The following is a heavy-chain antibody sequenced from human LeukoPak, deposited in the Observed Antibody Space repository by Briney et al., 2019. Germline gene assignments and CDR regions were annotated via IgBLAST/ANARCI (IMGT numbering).Heavy chain of an antibody. CDR1: GFTFSTYS. Sequence: GGSLRLSCAASGFTFSTYSMNWVRQAPGKGLEGVSYISRSNTIYYADSVKGRFTVSRDNAKDSLFLQMNSLRAEDTAVYYCARVGYYDFWSGLIPHTYYMDVWGKGTTVTVSS. CDR2: ISRSNTI. D-gene: IGHD3-3*01. V-gene: IGHV3-48*01. J-gene: IGHJ6*03. CDR3: ARVGYYDFWSGLIPHTYYMDV.